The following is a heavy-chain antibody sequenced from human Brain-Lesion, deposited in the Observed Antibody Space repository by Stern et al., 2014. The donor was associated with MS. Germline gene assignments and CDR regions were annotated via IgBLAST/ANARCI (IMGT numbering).Heavy chain of an antibody. CDR3: ARRVLVAMGGYPKTLDV. V-gene: IGHV3-7*01. D-gene: IGHD2-2*01. Sequence: EMQLVESGGVLVQPGGSLKLSCAASGFTFSRYWMTWVRQAPGKGLEWVANIKEDGSEEYYGDSVKGRFTMSRDNAKNSLYLQMNSLRAEDTAVYYCARRVLVAMGGYPKTLDVWGRGTTVTVSS. CDR1: GFTFSRYW. CDR2: IKEDGSEE. J-gene: IGHJ6*02.